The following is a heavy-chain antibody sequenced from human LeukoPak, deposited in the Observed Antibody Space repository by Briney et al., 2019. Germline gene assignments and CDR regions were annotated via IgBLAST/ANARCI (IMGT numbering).Heavy chain of an antibody. V-gene: IGHV3-53*01. Sequence: GGSLRLSCPASGFTVSSNYMSWVRQAPGKGLEWVSVIYSGGSTYYADSVKGRFTISRDNSKDTLYLQMNSLRAEDTAVYYCARDPIWYDSSGQLGYWGQGTLVTVSS. CDR3: ARDPIWYDSSGQLGY. D-gene: IGHD3-22*01. J-gene: IGHJ4*02. CDR2: IYSGGST. CDR1: GFTVSSNY.